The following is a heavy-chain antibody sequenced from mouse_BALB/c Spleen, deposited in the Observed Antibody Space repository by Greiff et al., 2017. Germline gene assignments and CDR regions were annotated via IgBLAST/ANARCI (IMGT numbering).Heavy chain of an antibody. J-gene: IGHJ4*01. D-gene: IGHD2-10*02. CDR3: TREEYGNHYAMDY. CDR1: GFTFSSYT. Sequence: EVQRVESGGGLVKPGGSLKLSCAASGFTFSSYTMSWVRQTPEKRLEWVATISSGGSYTYYPDSVKGRFTISRDNAKNTLYLQMSSLKSEDTAMYYCTREEYGNHYAMDYWGQGTSVTVSS. CDR2: ISSGGSYT. V-gene: IGHV5-6-4*01.